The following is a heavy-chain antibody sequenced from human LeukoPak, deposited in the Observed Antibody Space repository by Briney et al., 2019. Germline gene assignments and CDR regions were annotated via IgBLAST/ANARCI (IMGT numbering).Heavy chain of an antibody. CDR3: VRGYYDILTGYWTNDAFHI. CDR2: MNPNSGNT. Sequence: ASVKVSYKASGYTFTNYDINWVRQATGQGLEWMGWMNPNSGNTDFAQKFQGRVTMTRSTSISTAYMELSSLRSEDTAVYYCVRGYYDILTGYWTNDAFHIWGQGTMVTVSS. CDR1: GYTFTNYD. J-gene: IGHJ3*02. D-gene: IGHD3-9*01. V-gene: IGHV1-8*01.